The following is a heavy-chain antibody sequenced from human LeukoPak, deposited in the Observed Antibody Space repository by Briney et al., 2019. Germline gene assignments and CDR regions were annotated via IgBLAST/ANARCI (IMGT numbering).Heavy chain of an antibody. D-gene: IGHD2-21*01. CDR1: GFTVRSTY. CDR2: IYAGGSA. V-gene: IGHV3-66*01. CDR3: ATGRLLRLFDY. J-gene: IGHJ4*02. Sequence: GGSLRLSCAASGFTVRSTYMSWVRQAPGKGLEWVSIIYAGGSAYYADSVKGRFTISRDNSKNTLYLQMNSLRVEDTAVYYCATGRLLRLFDYWGQGTLVTVSS.